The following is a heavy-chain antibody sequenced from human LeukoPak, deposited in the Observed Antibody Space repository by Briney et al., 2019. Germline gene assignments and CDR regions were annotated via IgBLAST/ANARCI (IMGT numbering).Heavy chain of an antibody. CDR1: GFIFSGYW. Sequence: GGALRLSCAASGFIFSGYWMNWVRQAPGKGLAGVAGIDSDGSTTNYADSVKGRFTISRDNAKNTLYLQMNSLRAEDTAVYYCTKTHWFDPWGQGTLVTVSS. J-gene: IGHJ5*02. CDR2: IDSDGSTT. CDR3: TKTHWFDP. V-gene: IGHV3-74*01.